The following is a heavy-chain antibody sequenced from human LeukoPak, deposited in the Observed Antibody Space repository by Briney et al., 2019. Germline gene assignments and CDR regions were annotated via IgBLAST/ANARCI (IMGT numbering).Heavy chain of an antibody. V-gene: IGHV4-34*01. CDR1: GGSFSGYY. CDR2: INHSGST. D-gene: IGHD3-10*01. Sequence: SETLSLTCAVYGGSFSGYYWSWIRQPPGKGLEWIGEINHSGSTNYNPSLKSRVTISVDTSKNQFSLKLSSVTAADTAVYYCARGLLMVRGVIIKYYFDYWGQGTLVTVSS. CDR3: ARGLLMVRGVIIKYYFDY. J-gene: IGHJ4*02.